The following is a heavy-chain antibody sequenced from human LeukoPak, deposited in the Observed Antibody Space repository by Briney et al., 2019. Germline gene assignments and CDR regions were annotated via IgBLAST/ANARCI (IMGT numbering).Heavy chain of an antibody. J-gene: IGHJ4*02. Sequence: PSETLSLTCTVSGGSISSSSYYWGWIRQPPGKGLEWIGSIYYSGSTYYNPSLKSRVTISVDTSKNQFSLKLSSVTVADTAVYYCARAGDYYDSSGYYPLGYWGQGTLVTVSS. CDR3: ARAGDYYDSSGYYPLGY. CDR2: IYYSGST. V-gene: IGHV4-39*07. CDR1: GGSISSSSYY. D-gene: IGHD3-22*01.